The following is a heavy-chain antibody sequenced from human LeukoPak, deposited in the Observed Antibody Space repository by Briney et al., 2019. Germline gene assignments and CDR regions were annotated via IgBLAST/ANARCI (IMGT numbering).Heavy chain of an antibody. CDR1: GDSVSSNGAT. J-gene: IGHJ4*02. CDR3: ARVGGPFSSSSRFDY. D-gene: IGHD6-6*01. CDR2: TYYRSKWYN. V-gene: IGHV6-1*01. Sequence: SQTLSLTCAISGDSVSSNGATWSWIRQSPSRGLEWLGRTYYRSKWYNDYAVSVKSRITINPDTSKNQFSLQLNSVTPEDTAVYYCARVGGPFSSSSRFDYWGQGSLVTVSS.